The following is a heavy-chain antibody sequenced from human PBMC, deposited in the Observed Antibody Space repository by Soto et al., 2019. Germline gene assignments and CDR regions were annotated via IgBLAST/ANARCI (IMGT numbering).Heavy chain of an antibody. CDR3: ARHLTYCSAGSCYSDFPYYGMDV. J-gene: IGHJ6*02. V-gene: IGHV4-39*01. CDR2: IFYSGST. D-gene: IGHD2-15*01. Sequence: QLQLQESGPGLVKPSETLSLTCTVSGGSISSSSYYWGWIRQPPGKGLEWIGSIFYSGSTYYNPSLKRRVNISVDTSKKQFSLKLSSVTAADTAVYYCARHLTYCSAGSCYSDFPYYGMDVWGQGTTVTVSS. CDR1: GGSISSSSYY.